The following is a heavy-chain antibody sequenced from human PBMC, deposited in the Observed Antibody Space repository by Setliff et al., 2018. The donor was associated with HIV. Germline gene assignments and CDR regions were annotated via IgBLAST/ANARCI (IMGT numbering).Heavy chain of an antibody. CDR3: APGEGVASTYYHD. Sequence: SETLSLTCTVSDDSVSTFYWNWIRQPPGKGLEWMGFIHHTGSTVSNPSLKSRVTILMDLSRNQLSLHLASVTTADTAVYFCAPGEGVASTYYHDWGQGTQVTVSS. J-gene: IGHJ4*01. V-gene: IGHV4-59*02. CDR1: DDSVSTFY. D-gene: IGHD3-3*01. CDR2: IHHTGST.